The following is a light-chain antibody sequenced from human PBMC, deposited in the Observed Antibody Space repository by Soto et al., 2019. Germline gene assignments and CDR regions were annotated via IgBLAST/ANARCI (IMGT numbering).Light chain of an antibody. J-gene: IGLJ3*02. V-gene: IGLV2-14*01. CDR3: SSYTSTNTLWV. CDR1: SSDIGGYNY. Sequence: HSVLTQPASVSGSPGQSITISCTGISSDIGGYNYVSWYQHHPGKAPKLIIHEVTNRPSGVSNRFSGSKSGNTASLTISGLLAEDEGDYYCSSYTSTNTLWVFGGGTKLTVL. CDR2: EVT.